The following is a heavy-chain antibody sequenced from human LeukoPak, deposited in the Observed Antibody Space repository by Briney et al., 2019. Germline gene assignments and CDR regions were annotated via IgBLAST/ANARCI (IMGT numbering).Heavy chain of an antibody. CDR1: GYTLTELS. CDR3: ATDPAYCGGDCYLDY. CDR2: FDPEDGET. D-gene: IGHD2-21*02. J-gene: IGHJ4*02. V-gene: IGHV1-24*01. Sequence: ASVKVSCKVSGYTLTELSMHWVRQAPGKGLEWMGGFDPEDGETIYAQKFQGRVTMTEDTSTDTAYMELSSLRFEDTAVYYCATDPAYCGGDCYLDYWGQGTLVTVSS.